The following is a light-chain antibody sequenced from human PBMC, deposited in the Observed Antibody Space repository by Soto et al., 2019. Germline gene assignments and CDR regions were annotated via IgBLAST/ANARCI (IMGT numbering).Light chain of an antibody. CDR2: EVS. J-gene: IGLJ3*02. Sequence: QSALTQPASVSGSRGQSITISCTGTSNNVGSYNYVSWYQQHPGKAPKLLIYEVSNRPSGVSNRFSGSKSGNTASLTISGLLAGDEAHYWCCSSTSSSSFVFGGGTQLTVL. V-gene: IGLV2-14*01. CDR1: SNNVGSYNY. CDR3: CSSTSSSSFV.